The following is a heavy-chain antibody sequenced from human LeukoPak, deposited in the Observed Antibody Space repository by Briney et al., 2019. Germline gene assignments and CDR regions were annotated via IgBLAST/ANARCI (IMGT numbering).Heavy chain of an antibody. CDR2: IYHSGST. CDR1: GGSISSSNW. CDR3: ASSVTAAAGTSAFDI. J-gene: IGHJ3*02. Sequence: SGTLSLTCAVSGGSISSSNWWSWVRQPPGKGLEWIGEIYHSGSTNYNPSLKSRVTISVDKSKNQFSLKLSSVTAADTAVYYCASSVTAAAGTSAFDIWGHGTMVTVSS. D-gene: IGHD6-13*01. V-gene: IGHV4-4*02.